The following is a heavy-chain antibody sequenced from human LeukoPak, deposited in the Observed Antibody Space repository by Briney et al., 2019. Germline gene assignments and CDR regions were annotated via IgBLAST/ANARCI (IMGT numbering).Heavy chain of an antibody. V-gene: IGHV3-30-3*01. Sequence: PGGSLRLSCAASGFTLSSNAMHWVRQAPGKGLEWVAVISYDGSNKYYADSVKGRFTISRDNSKNSLYLQMNSLRDEDTAVYYCARDCTSNSCSFDFWGQGTLVTVSS. CDR1: GFTLSSNA. CDR3: ARDCTSNSCSFDF. CDR2: ISYDGSNK. J-gene: IGHJ4*02. D-gene: IGHD2-2*01.